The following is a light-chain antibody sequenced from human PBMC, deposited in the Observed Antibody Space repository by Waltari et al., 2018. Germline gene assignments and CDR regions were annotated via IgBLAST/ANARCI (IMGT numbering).Light chain of an antibody. V-gene: IGKV1-9*01. CDR3: QQLYGYPYT. J-gene: IGKJ2*01. Sequence: DIQLTQSPSFLSASVGDRVTITCRASQDIRSYLAWYQQKPGKAPKPLIYATVTLQSGVPSRFSGSGSGTEFSLTISSLQPEDFATYFCQQLYGYPYTFGQGTKLEIK. CDR1: QDIRSY. CDR2: ATV.